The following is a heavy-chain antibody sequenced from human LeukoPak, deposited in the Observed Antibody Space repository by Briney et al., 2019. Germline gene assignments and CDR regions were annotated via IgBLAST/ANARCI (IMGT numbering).Heavy chain of an antibody. V-gene: IGHV4-61*02. D-gene: IGHD5-12*01. CDR1: GGSISSGSYY. Sequence: SQTMSRTCTVSGGSISSGSYYWSWIRQPAGKGLEWSGRIYTSGSTNYNPSLKSRATISLDTSKNQFSLKLSSVTGADTAVYYCAGSGYSGYDESFFLDYWGQGTLVTVSS. J-gene: IGHJ4*02. CDR3: AGSGYSGYDESFFLDY. CDR2: IYTSGST.